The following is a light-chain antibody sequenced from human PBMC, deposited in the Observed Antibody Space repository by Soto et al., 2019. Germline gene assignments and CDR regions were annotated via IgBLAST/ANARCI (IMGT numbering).Light chain of an antibody. CDR3: QHYISSTWT. CDR1: QGVSGSY. CDR2: GVS. Sequence: EIVLTQSPATLSLSPGERATLSCRASQGVSGSYLAWYQKKPGQAPRLLIYGVSIRATGIPDRFSGSGSGTDFTLTISRLEPEDFAVYYCQHYISSTWTFGQGTNVENK. V-gene: IGKV3-20*01. J-gene: IGKJ1*01.